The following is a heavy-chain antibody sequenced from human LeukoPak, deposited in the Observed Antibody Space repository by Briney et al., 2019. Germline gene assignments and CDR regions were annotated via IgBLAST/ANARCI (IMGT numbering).Heavy chain of an antibody. CDR2: ISWNSGSI. CDR1: GFTFDDYA. V-gene: IGHV3-9*01. J-gene: IGHJ1*01. CDR3: ARGGYNFRRAYFQH. D-gene: IGHD5-24*01. Sequence: GGSLRLSCAASGFTFDDYAMHWVRQAPGKGLEWVSGISWNSGSIGYADSVKGRFTISRDNAKNSLYLQMNSLRAEDTAVYYCARGGYNFRRAYFQHWGQGTLVTVSS.